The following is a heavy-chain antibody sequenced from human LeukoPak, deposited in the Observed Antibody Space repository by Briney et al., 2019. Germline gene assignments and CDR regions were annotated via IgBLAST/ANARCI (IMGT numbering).Heavy chain of an antibody. V-gene: IGHV4-39*01. J-gene: IGHJ3*02. CDR2: IHYSGST. CDR3: ARRPQYYYGSGSYPNAFDI. Sequence: ASETLSLTCTVSGGSISSRSYYWGRIRQPPGKGLEWIGSIHYSGSTYYNPSLKSRVTISVDTSKNQFSLELSSVTAADTAVYYCARRPQYYYGSGSYPNAFDIWGQGTMVTVSS. CDR1: GGSISSRSYY. D-gene: IGHD3-10*01.